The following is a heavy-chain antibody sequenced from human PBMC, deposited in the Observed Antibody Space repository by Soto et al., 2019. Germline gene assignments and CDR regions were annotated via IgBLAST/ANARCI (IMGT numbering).Heavy chain of an antibody. V-gene: IGHV4-31*03. CDR3: ARDTYCNYGGAGIDY. CDR1: GGSISSGGYY. D-gene: IGHD4-4*01. Sequence: SETLSLTCTVSGGSISSGGYYWSWIRQHPGKGLEWIGYIYYSGSTYYNPSLKSRVTISVDTSKNQFSLKLSSVTAADTAVYYCARDTYCNYGGAGIDYWGQGTLVTVSS. J-gene: IGHJ4*02. CDR2: IYYSGST.